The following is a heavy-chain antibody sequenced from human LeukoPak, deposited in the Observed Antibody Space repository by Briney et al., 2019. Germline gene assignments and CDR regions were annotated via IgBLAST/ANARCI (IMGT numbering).Heavy chain of an antibody. CDR3: ARDTLEYSNSPDALDI. V-gene: IGHV3-7*01. CDR2: IKQDGSEK. D-gene: IGHD4-23*01. J-gene: IGHJ3*02. Sequence: GGSLRLSCAASGFTFTTYWMSWVRQAPGKGLEWVANIKQDGSEKYYVDSVKGRFTISRDNAKNSLYMQMESLRDEDTAIYYCARDTLEYSNSPDALDIWGQGTMVTVSS. CDR1: GFTFTTYW.